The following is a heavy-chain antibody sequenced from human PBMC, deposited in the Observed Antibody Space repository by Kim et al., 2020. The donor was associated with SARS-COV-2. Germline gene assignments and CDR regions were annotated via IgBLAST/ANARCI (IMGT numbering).Heavy chain of an antibody. J-gene: IGHJ4*02. V-gene: IGHV4-59*10. D-gene: IGHD2-2*01. CDR2: T. CDR3: ASYSSTSCFDY. Sequence: TTYHPSLKSRVTMSVDTSKNQFSLKLSSVTAADTAVYYCASYSSTSCFDYWGQGTLVTVSS.